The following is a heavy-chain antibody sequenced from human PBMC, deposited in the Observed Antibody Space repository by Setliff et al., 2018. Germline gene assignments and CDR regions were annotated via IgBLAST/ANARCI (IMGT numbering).Heavy chain of an antibody. CDR2: ILPIFGTA. CDR1: GCTFSSYA. CDR3: ARDLPLYYYDSSGQRGRAFDI. Sequence: ASVTVSCQASGCTFSSYAINWGRPAPGQGLEWVGGILPIFGTANYAQKFQGRVTMTRDTSTSTVYMELSSLRSEDTAVYYCARDLPLYYYDSSGQRGRAFDIWGQGTLVTVSS. D-gene: IGHD3-22*01. V-gene: IGHV1-69*05. J-gene: IGHJ3*02.